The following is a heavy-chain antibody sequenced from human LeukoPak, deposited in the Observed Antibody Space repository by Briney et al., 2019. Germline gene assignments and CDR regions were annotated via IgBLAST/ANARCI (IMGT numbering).Heavy chain of an antibody. CDR3: ARGPLYSNPNYYYYGMDV. Sequence: PGGSLRLSCAASGFTFDDYAMHWVRHAPGKGLEWVSGISWNSGSIGYADSVKGRFTISRDNAKNSLYLQMNSLRAEDTAVYYCARGPLYSNPNYYYYGMDVRGQGTTVTVSS. CDR2: ISWNSGSI. CDR1: GFTFDDYA. D-gene: IGHD4-11*01. V-gene: IGHV3-9*01. J-gene: IGHJ6*02.